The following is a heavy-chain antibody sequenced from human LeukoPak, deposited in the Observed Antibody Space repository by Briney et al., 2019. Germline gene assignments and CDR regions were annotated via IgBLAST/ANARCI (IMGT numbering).Heavy chain of an antibody. CDR1: GGTFSSYA. V-gene: IGHV1-2*02. CDR2: INPNSGGT. D-gene: IGHD6-13*01. J-gene: IGHJ6*04. Sequence: AASVKVSCKASGGTFSSYAISWVRQAPGQGLEWMGWINPNSGGTNYAQKFQGRVTMTRDTSISTAYMELSRLRSDDTAVYYCARASWYPEMDVWGKGTTVTISS. CDR3: ARASWYPEMDV.